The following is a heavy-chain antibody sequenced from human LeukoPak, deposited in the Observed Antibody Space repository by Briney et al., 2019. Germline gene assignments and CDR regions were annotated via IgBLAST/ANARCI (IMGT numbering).Heavy chain of an antibody. Sequence: GGSLRLSCTASGFTFGDYAMSWVRQAPGKGLEWVSAISVSGGDTFYADSVRGRLTISRDNSMNTLYLQMNSLRAEDTAMYYCAKHSGNYFFDHWGQGTLVTVSA. CDR2: ISVSGGDT. D-gene: IGHD1-26*01. J-gene: IGHJ4*02. CDR3: AKHSGNYFFDH. V-gene: IGHV3-23*01. CDR1: GFTFGDYA.